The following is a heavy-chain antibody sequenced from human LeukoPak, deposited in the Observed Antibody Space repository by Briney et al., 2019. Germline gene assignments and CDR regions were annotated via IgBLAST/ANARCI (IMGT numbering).Heavy chain of an antibody. CDR3: AKDPLGIGPAFTI. J-gene: IGHJ3*02. V-gene: IGHV3-23*01. CDR2: INENGGKT. Sequence: GGSLRLSCAASGFTFSSHAMTWVRQTLGKRLEWVSSINENGGKTYYADSVRGRFTISRDNSKNTLFLQMNSLRAEDTAVYHCAKDPLGIGPAFTIWGLGTMVTVSS. CDR1: GFTFSSHA. D-gene: IGHD7-27*01.